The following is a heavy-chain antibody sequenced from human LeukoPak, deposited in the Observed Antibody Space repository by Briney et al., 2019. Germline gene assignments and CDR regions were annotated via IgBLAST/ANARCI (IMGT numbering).Heavy chain of an antibody. CDR2: ISYDGSNK. D-gene: IGHD2-2*01. CDR3: ARDRDQSWFDP. Sequence: QPGRSLRLSCAASGFTFSSYAMHWVRQAPGKGLEWVAVISYDGSNKYYADSVKGRFTISRDNSKNTLYLQMNSLRAEDTAVYYCARDRDQSWFDPWGQGTLVTVSS. V-gene: IGHV3-30*01. J-gene: IGHJ5*02. CDR1: GFTFSSYA.